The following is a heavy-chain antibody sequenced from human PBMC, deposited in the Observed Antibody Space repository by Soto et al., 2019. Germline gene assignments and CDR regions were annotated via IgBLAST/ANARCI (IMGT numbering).Heavy chain of an antibody. CDR3: ARDAVGDSGYFDY. V-gene: IGHV3-66*01. J-gene: IGHJ4*02. CDR2: IYTSSST. Sequence: XXSLRLSCVASGFTVSRSYMRWVLQAPGKGLEWVSLIYTSSSTYYADSVKGRFTISRDNSKNTLYLQMNSLRAEDTAVYYCARDAVGDSGYFDYWGQGTLVTVSS. CDR1: GFTVSRSY. D-gene: IGHD3-22*01.